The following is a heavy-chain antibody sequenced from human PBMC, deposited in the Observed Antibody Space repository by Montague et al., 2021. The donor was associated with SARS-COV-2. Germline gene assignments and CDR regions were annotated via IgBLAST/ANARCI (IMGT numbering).Heavy chain of an antibody. CDR1: GGSISSGSYY. CDR2: LYTSGST. D-gene: IGHD3-3*01. CDR3: ARGGTDSFWLFDV. J-gene: IGHJ3*01. V-gene: IGHV4-61*02. Sequence: TLSLTCTVSGGSISSGSYYWSWLRQPAGKGLEWIGRLYTSGSTNSYPSLRSRVTISVDTAKNQFSLKPSAVTAADTAVYYCARGGTDSFWLFDVWGQGTMVAVSS.